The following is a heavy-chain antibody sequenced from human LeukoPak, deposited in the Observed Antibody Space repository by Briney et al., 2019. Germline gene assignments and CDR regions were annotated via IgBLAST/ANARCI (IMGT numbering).Heavy chain of an antibody. Sequence: PGGSLRLSCAASGFTVSSNYMSWVRQAPGKGLEWVSVIYSGGTTYYADSVKGRFTISRDNSKNTLYFQMNSLRAEDTAVYCCARIVASNWFDPWGQGTLVTVSS. CDR1: GFTVSSNY. J-gene: IGHJ5*02. D-gene: IGHD5-12*01. V-gene: IGHV3-66*01. CDR3: ARIVASNWFDP. CDR2: IYSGGTT.